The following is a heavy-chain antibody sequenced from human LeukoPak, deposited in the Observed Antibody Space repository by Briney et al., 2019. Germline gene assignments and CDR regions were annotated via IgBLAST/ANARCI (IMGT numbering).Heavy chain of an antibody. J-gene: IGHJ5*02. CDR2: ISGSGGST. CDR1: GFTFSSYG. V-gene: IGHV3-23*01. CDR3: AKDYYYGSGTPPNWFDP. Sequence: PGGSLRLSCAASGFTFSSYGMHWVRQAPGKGLEWVSAISGSGGSTYYADSVKGRFTISRDNSKNTLYLQMNSLRAEDTAVYYCAKDYYYGSGTPPNWFDPWGQGTLVTVSS. D-gene: IGHD3-10*01.